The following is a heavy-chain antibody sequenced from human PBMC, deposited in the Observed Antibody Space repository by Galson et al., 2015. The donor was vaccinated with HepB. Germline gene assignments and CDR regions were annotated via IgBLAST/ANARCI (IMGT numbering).Heavy chain of an antibody. CDR3: AKEKDRIIDY. Sequence: SLRLSCAASGFTFDDYTMHWVRQVPEKGLEWISLIIHDGSGAFYGDSVAGRVPISRDHNKNSLSLQMNALRSEDTGIYFCAKEKDRIIDYWGQGTLVTVSS. J-gene: IGHJ4*02. V-gene: IGHV3-43*01. CDR1: GFTFDDYT. CDR2: IIHDGSGA. D-gene: IGHD2-15*01.